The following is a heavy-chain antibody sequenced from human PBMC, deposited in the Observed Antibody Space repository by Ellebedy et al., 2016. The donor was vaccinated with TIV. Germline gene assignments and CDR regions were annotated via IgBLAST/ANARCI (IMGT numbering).Heavy chain of an antibody. V-gene: IGHV4-34*01. CDR3: AEGRSGWYYFDY. CDR2: VSQSGRT. CDR1: GGSFSGYY. J-gene: IGHJ4*02. Sequence: SETLSLTCAVYGGSFSGYYWSWVRQPPGKGLEWIGDVSQSGRTSYHPSLKSRVTISADTSKNHFSLRLTSVTAADTAVYYCAEGRSGWYYFDYWGQGTLVTVSS. D-gene: IGHD6-19*01.